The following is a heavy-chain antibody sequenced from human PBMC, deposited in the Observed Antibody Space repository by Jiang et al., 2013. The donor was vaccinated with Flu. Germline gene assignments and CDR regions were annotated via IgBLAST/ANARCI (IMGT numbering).Heavy chain of an antibody. V-gene: IGHV4-59*01. CDR2: IYNSGST. D-gene: IGHD1-20*01. Sequence: LLKPSETLSLTCTVSGASIGNYYWSWIRQSPGKGLEWIGYIYNSGSTKYNPSLKSRLTISLDTSKNQFSLQLTSVTAADTAVYYCARLVKDGITGNKFDYWGQGTLVTVSS. J-gene: IGHJ4*02. CDR3: ARLVKDGITGNKFDY. CDR1: GASIGNYY.